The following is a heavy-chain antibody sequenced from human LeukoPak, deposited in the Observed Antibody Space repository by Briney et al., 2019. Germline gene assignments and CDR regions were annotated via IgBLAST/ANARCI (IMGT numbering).Heavy chain of an antibody. CDR2: IYHSGTT. CDR1: GGSITNYY. D-gene: IGHD1-1*01. V-gene: IGHV4-59*01. J-gene: IGHJ6*02. Sequence: SETLSLTCTVSGGSITNYYWSWVRQPPGRGLEWIGYIYHSGTTNYNSSLKSRVIMSVDTSNNQFSLRLSSVTAADTAVYYCARNRGLRRWELSTTYNYVSTIYNYGMDVWGQGTTVTV. CDR3: ARNRGLRRWELSTTYNYVSTIYNYGMDV.